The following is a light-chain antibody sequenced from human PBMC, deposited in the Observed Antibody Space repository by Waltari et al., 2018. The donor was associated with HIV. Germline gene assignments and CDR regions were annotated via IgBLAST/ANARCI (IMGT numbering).Light chain of an antibody. J-gene: IGLJ3*02. CDR2: RHN. CDR3: AAWDDSLSGPV. CDR1: SSNIGNSN. V-gene: IGLV1-47*01. Sequence: QPVLPQPSSSSGTPGSRSTISCSVSSSNIGNSNVYRYQQLPGTAPKLLIYRHNQRPSGVPYRFSGSKSGTSASLAISGLRSEDEADYYCAAWDDSLSGPVFGGGTKLTVL.